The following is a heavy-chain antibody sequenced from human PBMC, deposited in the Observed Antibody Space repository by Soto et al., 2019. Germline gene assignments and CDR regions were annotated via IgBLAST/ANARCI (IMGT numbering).Heavy chain of an antibody. CDR1: GFTFSSYS. J-gene: IGHJ4*02. CDR2: ISSSSSYI. CDR3: ARAPGGFYDFWSGYSRLNFDY. V-gene: IGHV3-21*01. D-gene: IGHD3-3*01. Sequence: VGSLRLSCAASGFTFSSYSMNWVRQAPGKGLEWVSSISSSSSYIYYADSVKGRFTISRDNAKNSLYLQMNSLRAEDTAVYYCARAPGGFYDFWSGYSRLNFDYWGQGTLVTVSS.